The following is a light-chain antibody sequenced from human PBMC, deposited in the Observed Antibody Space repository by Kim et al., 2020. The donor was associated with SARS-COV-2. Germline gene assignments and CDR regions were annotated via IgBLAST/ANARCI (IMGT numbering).Light chain of an antibody. CDR1: QSVSSNF. V-gene: IGKV3-20*01. J-gene: IGKJ1*01. CDR2: DAS. CDR3: EQYDSAPPWA. Sequence: EIGLTQSPGILSLSPGERATLSCRASQSVSSNFFAWYQQKPGQAPRLLIYDASTRASGIPDRWSGGGSGTDFTLTISSLEPEDFAVYYCEQYDSAPPWAFGQGTKVEIK.